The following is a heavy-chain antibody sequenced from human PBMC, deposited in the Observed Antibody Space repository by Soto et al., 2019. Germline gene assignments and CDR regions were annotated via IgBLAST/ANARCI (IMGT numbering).Heavy chain of an antibody. CDR2: ISYDGSNK. CDR1: GFTFSSYG. V-gene: IGHV3-30*03. Sequence: QVQLVESGGGVVQPGRSLRLSCAASGFTFSSYGMHWVRQAPGKGLEWVAVISYDGSNKYYADSVKGRFTISRDNSKNPLYLQMNSLRAEDTAVYYCATEAGYRYAEYFQHWGQGTLVTVSS. CDR3: ATEAGYRYAEYFQH. D-gene: IGHD3-16*02. J-gene: IGHJ1*01.